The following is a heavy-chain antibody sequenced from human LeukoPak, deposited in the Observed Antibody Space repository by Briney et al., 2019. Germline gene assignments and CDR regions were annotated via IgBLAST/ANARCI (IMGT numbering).Heavy chain of an antibody. D-gene: IGHD3-10*01. V-gene: IGHV3-74*01. J-gene: IGHJ5*02. CDR1: GFTFSSYW. CDR3: ARKGGVRRVIDP. Sequence: GGSLRLSCAASGFTFSSYWMHWVRQAPGKGLVWVSRINSDGSSTSYADSVKGRFTISRDNAKNTLYLQMNSLRAEDTAVYYCARKGGVRRVIDPWGQGTLVTVSS. CDR2: INSDGSST.